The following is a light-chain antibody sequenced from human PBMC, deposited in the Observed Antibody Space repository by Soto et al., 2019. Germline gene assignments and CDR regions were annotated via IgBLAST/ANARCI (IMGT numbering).Light chain of an antibody. CDR1: HNIERW. V-gene: IGKV1-5*01. CDR3: QQFAISTT. Sequence: IQRTHSPATLSASVGDRVTITCRASHNIERWMAWYQQKPGKAPSLLIFDASTLHSGVPSRFSGSGSGTDFTLTISSLQPDDFATYYCQQFAISTTFGQGTKVDIK. J-gene: IGKJ1*01. CDR2: DAS.